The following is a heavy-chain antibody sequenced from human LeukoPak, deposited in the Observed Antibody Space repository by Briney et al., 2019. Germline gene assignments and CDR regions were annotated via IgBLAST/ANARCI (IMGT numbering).Heavy chain of an antibody. J-gene: IGHJ3*02. D-gene: IGHD2-2*01. V-gene: IGHV4-4*02. Sequence: SETLSLTCAVSGGSITSSKWWTWVRQPPGKGLEWIGESYHSGSTNYNPSLKSRVTISVDKSKKQFSLKLSSVTAPDTAVYYCARRLPGRGAFDIWGQGTMVTVSS. CDR1: GGSITSSKW. CDR2: SYHSGST. CDR3: ARRLPGRGAFDI.